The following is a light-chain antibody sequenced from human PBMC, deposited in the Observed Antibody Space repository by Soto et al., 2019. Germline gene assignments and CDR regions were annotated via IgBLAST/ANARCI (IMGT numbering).Light chain of an antibody. CDR3: QQYGSSPRT. Sequence: VLTQSPGTLSLSPGERATLSCRASQSVSSSHLAWYQQKPGQAPRLLISGASSRATGIPDRFTGSGSGTDFTLTISRLEPEDFAVYYCQQYGSSPRTFGQGTKVDIK. J-gene: IGKJ1*01. V-gene: IGKV3-20*01. CDR1: QSVSSSH. CDR2: GAS.